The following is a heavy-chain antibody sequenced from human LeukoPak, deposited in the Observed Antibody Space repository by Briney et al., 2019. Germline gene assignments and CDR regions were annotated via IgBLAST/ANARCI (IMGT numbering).Heavy chain of an antibody. CDR2: INHSGYT. J-gene: IGHJ4*02. Sequence: SETLSLTCAVSGVSFNDYYWSWVRQTPGKGLEWIGEINHSGYTNDSPSLKSRVTLSMDTSRKQFSLNLRSVTVADTGIYYCARMTTGHDYWGQGTLVTVSS. V-gene: IGHV4-34*01. D-gene: IGHD4-17*01. CDR3: ARMTTGHDY. CDR1: GVSFNDYY.